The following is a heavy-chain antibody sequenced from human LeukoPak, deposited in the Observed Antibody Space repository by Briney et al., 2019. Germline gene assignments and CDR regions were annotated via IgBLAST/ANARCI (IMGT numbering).Heavy chain of an antibody. V-gene: IGHV3-21*01. CDR1: GFTFDDYG. CDR2: ISSSSSYI. D-gene: IGHD6-13*01. J-gene: IGHJ3*02. CDR3: ARSVIAAVGGAFDI. Sequence: GGSLRLSCAASGFTFDDYGMSWVRQAPGKGLEWVSSISSSSSYIYYADSVKGRFTISRDNAKNSLYLQMNSLRAEDTAVYYCARSVIAAVGGAFDIWGQGTMVTVSS.